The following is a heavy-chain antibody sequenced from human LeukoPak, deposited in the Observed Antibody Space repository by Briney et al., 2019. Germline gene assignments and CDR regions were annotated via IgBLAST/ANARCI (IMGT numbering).Heavy chain of an antibody. CDR3: ARDRGGGSCTDYFDY. D-gene: IGHD2-15*01. CDR2: IIPIFGTA. J-gene: IGHJ4*02. CDR1: GGTFSSYA. V-gene: IGHV1-69*05. Sequence: SVKVSCKASGGTFSSYAISWVRQAPGQGLEWMGGIIPIFGTANYAQKFQGRVTITTDESTSTAYMELSSLRSEDTAVYYCARDRGGGSCTDYFDYWGQGTLVTVSS.